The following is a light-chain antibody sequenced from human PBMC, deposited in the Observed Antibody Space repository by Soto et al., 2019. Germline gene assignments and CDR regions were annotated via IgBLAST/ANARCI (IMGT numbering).Light chain of an antibody. V-gene: IGKV3-11*01. CDR2: DAS. CDR3: QQRSNWPPEVT. J-gene: IGKJ3*01. CDR1: QSVSSY. Sequence: EIVLTQSPATLSLSPGERATLSCRASQSVSSYLAWYQQKPGQAPRLLIYDASNRATGIPARFSGSGSGTDFTLTISSLEPEDCAVYYCQQRSNWPPEVTVGPGTKVDIK.